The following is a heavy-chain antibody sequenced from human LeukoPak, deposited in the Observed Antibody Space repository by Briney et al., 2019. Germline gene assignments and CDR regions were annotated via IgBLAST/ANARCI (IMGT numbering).Heavy chain of an antibody. CDR1: GASISSGSYY. J-gene: IGHJ5*02. CDR2: IYYSGST. Sequence: SETLSLTCTVSGASISSGSYYWGWIRQPPGKGLEWIGSIYYSGSTYYNPSLKSRVIISVDTSKNQFSLKLSSVTAADTAVYYCARAHSSIGWFDPWGQGTLVTVSS. CDR3: ARAHSSIGWFDP. V-gene: IGHV4-39*07. D-gene: IGHD6-6*01.